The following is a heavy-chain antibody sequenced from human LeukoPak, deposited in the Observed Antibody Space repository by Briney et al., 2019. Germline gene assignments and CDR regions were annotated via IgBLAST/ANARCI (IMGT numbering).Heavy chain of an antibody. Sequence: GGSLRLSCAASGFTFDDYAMHWVRQAPGKGLEWVSGISWNSGSIDYADSVKGRFTISRDNAKNSLYLQMNSLRAEDMALYYCAKDLDYGGNSGLDYWGQGTLVTVSS. CDR3: AKDLDYGGNSGLDY. CDR1: GFTFDDYA. D-gene: IGHD4-23*01. V-gene: IGHV3-9*03. J-gene: IGHJ4*02. CDR2: ISWNSGSI.